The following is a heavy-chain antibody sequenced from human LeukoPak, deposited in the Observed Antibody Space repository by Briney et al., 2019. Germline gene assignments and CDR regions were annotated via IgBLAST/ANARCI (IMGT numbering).Heavy chain of an antibody. CDR2: ISSSSSYI. D-gene: IGHD2-15*01. Sequence: GGSLRLSCAASGFTIRTYNMNWVRQVPGKGLEWVSSISSSSSYIYYADSVKGRFTISRDNAKNSLFLQMNSLRAEDTAVYYCARGLAGSVVAATPSDYWGQGTLVTVSS. CDR3: ARGLAGSVVAATPSDY. CDR1: GFTIRTYN. V-gene: IGHV3-21*01. J-gene: IGHJ4*02.